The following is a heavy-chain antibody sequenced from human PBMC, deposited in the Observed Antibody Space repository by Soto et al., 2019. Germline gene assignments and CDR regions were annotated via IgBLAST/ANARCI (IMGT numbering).Heavy chain of an antibody. CDR1: GFTFDDYA. CDR2: ISWNSGSI. J-gene: IGHJ4*02. D-gene: IGHD3-10*01. V-gene: IGHV3-9*01. Sequence: EVQLVESGGGLVQPGRSLRLSCAASGFTFDDYAMHWVRQAPGKGLEWVSGISWNSGSIGYADSVKGRFTISRDNAKNSLYLQMDSLRAEDTALYYCAKVLYGSGSYHTSSYYFDYWGQGTLVTVSS. CDR3: AKVLYGSGSYHTSSYYFDY.